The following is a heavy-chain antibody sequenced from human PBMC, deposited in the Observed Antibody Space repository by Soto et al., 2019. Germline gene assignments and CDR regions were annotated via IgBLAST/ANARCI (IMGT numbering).Heavy chain of an antibody. CDR1: GFTFSSYW. J-gene: IGHJ4*02. D-gene: IGHD2-2*01. V-gene: IGHV3-74*01. CDR2: VNPDASST. Sequence: GGSLRLSCVASGFTFSSYWMHWVRQAPGKGLVWVSRVNPDASSTSYADSVKGRFTISRDNAQNTVYLQMNSLRAEDTAVYYCTRATAVSFDYWGQGTLVTVSS. CDR3: TRATAVSFDY.